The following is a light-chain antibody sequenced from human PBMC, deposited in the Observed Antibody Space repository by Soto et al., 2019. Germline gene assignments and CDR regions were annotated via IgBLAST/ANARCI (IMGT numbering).Light chain of an antibody. CDR3: SSYTSSSTDA. J-gene: IGLJ1*01. V-gene: IGLV2-14*01. CDR2: EVS. Sequence: QSVLTQPASVSGSPGQSITISCTGTSSDVGGYNYVSWYQQHPGKAPKVIIYEVSNRPSGVSNRFSGSKSGNTASLTISGLQAEDEADYYCSSYTSSSTDAFGTGTKVTVL. CDR1: SSDVGGYNY.